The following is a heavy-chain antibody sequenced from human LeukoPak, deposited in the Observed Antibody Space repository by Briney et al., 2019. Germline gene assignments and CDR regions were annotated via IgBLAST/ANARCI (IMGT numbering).Heavy chain of an antibody. J-gene: IGHJ4*02. CDR3: AAHSSGYYVPFDY. CDR1: GFTFSTYA. CDR2: ISGSGGST. D-gene: IGHD3-22*01. V-gene: IGHV3-23*01. Sequence: GGSLRLSXAASGFTFSTYAMSWVRQAPGKGLEWVSTISGSGGSTYYADSVKGRFTISRDNSKNTLYLQMNSLRAEDTAVYYCAAHSSGYYVPFDYWGQGTLVTVSS.